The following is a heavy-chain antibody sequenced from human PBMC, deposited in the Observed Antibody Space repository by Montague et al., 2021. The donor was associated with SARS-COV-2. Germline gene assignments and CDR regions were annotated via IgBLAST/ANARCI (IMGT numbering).Heavy chain of an antibody. CDR2: IYYNGTT. D-gene: IGHD2/OR15-2a*01. V-gene: IGHV4-59*08. CDR3: ARGLPFDY. CDR1: GGSISTFF. J-gene: IGHJ4*02. Sequence: SETLSLTYTVSGGSISTFFWSWIRQPPGKGLEWIGYIYYNGTTNYNPSLKSRVTISVDTSNNQFSLKLSSVTAADTAVYFCARGLPFDYWGQGTLVTVSS.